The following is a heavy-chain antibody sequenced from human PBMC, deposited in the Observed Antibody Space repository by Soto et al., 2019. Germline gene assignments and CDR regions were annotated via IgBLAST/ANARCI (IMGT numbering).Heavy chain of an antibody. J-gene: IGHJ4*02. Sequence: QVQLVQSGGEVRMPGASVKVSCKASGYTFTSHGFTWVRQAPGQGLEWMGWISIYNGNTHYAQKFQGRITLTTNTSTSTAYMELRSLTSDDTAVYFCARSPRAPAPVDFWGQGTLVTVSS. V-gene: IGHV1-18*04. D-gene: IGHD6-13*01. CDR2: ISIYNGNT. CDR1: GYTFTSHG. CDR3: ARSPRAPAPVDF.